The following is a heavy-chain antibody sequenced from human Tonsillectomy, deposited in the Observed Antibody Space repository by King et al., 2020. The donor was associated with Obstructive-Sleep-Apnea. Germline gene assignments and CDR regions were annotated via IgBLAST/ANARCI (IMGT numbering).Heavy chain of an antibody. D-gene: IGHD3-22*01. CDR2: IGSNGGST. V-gene: IGHV3-64D*09. J-gene: IGHJ4*02. Sequence: VQLVESGGGLVQPGGSLRLSCSASGFTFSSYAMHWVRQAPGKGLEYVSAIGSNGGSTYYADSVKGRFTISRDNSKNTLYLQMSSLRAEDTAVYYCVTGSYDSSGWAADYWGQGTLVTVSS. CDR1: GFTFSSYA. CDR3: VTGSYDSSGWAADY.